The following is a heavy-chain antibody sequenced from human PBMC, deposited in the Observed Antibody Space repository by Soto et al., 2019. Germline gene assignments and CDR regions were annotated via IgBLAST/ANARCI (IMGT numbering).Heavy chain of an antibody. D-gene: IGHD3-3*01. V-gene: IGHV3-48*03. CDR2: ISPSATSI. J-gene: IGHJ6*02. CDR3: ARHCPSADIWSGYSYGMDV. CDR1: GFTFSDYE. Sequence: GGSLRLSCAASGFTFSDYEMNWVRQAPGKGLEWVSYISPSATSIYYADSVKGRFTISRDNAKNSLFLQMNSLRVEDTALYYFARHCPSADIWSGYSYGMDVWGQGTTVTVSS.